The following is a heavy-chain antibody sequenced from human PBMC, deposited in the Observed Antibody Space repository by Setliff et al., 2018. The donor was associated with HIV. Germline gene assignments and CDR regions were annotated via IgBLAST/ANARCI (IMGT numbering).Heavy chain of an antibody. CDR3: TIPASSLAPN. CDR2: IRSSGDT. Sequence: SETLSLTCTVSGGSISSSSYYWGWIRQPPGKGLEWIASIRSSGDTYYNPSLQSRVIISVDTSNNQISLKLTSVTAADPAVYYCTIPASSLAPNWGQGTMVTVSS. CDR1: GGSISSSSYY. V-gene: IGHV4-39*01. J-gene: IGHJ3*01.